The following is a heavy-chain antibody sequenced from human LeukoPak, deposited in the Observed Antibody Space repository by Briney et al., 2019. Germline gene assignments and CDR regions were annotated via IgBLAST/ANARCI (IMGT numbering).Heavy chain of an antibody. V-gene: IGHV1-46*01. CDR3: ARDMGEQDAFDI. CDR1: GYTFTSYY. CDR2: INPSGGST. Sequence: GASVKVSCKASGYTFTSYYMRWVRQAPGQGLEWMGIINPSGGSTSYAQKFQGRVTMTRDTSTSTVYMELSSLRSEDTAVYYCARDMGEQDAFDIWGQGTMVTVSS. D-gene: IGHD1/OR15-1a*01. J-gene: IGHJ3*02.